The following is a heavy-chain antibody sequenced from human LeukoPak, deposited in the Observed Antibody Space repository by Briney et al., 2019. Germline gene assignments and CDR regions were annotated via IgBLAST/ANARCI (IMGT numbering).Heavy chain of an antibody. J-gene: IGHJ4*02. CDR1: GGSFSSYY. CDR2: IYYSGST. D-gene: IGHD3-3*01. Sequence: SETLSLTCAVYGGSFSSYYWSWIRQPPGKGLEWIGYIYYSGSTNYNPSLKSRVTISVDTSKNQFSLKLSSVTAADTAVYYCARGVRDFWSGYHYYFDYWGQGTLVTVSS. V-gene: IGHV4-59*08. CDR3: ARGVRDFWSGYHYYFDY.